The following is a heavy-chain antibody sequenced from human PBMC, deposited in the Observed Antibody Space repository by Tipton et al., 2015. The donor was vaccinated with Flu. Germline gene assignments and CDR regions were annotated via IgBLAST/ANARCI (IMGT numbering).Heavy chain of an antibody. V-gene: IGHV3-9*01. CDR2: LNWKGNSV. Sequence: SLRLSCAGSGFTFDEYAMHWVRQPPGKGLEWVASLNWKGNSVGYAGSVKGRFTISRDNARNSLYLQMNSLRPEDTALYYCAKYNKRDASMDYYYHHGMDVWDQGP. J-gene: IGHJ6*02. D-gene: IGHD3-16*01. CDR1: GFTFDEYA. CDR3: AKYNKRDASMDYYYHHGMDV.